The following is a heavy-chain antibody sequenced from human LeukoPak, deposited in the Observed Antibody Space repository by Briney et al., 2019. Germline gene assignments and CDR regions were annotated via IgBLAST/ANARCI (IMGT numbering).Heavy chain of an antibody. J-gene: IGHJ4*02. CDR2: IYYSGST. Sequence: TLSLTCTVSGGSISSGDYYWSWIRQPPGKGLEWIGYIYYSGSTYHNPSLKSRVTISVDTSKNQFSLKLSSVTAADTAVYYCARSYCSGGSCYSFDYWGRGTLVTVSS. V-gene: IGHV4-30-4*01. CDR1: GGSISSGDYY. CDR3: ARSYCSGGSCYSFDY. D-gene: IGHD2-15*01.